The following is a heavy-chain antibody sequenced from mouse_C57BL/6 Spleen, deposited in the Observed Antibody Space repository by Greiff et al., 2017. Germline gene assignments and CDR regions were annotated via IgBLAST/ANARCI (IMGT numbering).Heavy chain of an antibody. CDR3: ARQGDMDY. V-gene: IGHV5-12*01. J-gene: IGHJ4*01. CDR1: GFTFSDYY. CDR2: ISNGGGST. Sequence: EVMLVESGGGLVQPGGSLKLSCAASGFTFSDYYMYWVRQTPEKRLEWVAYISNGGGSTYYPDTVKGRFTISRDNAKNTLYLQMSRLKSEDTAMYYCARQGDMDYWGQGTSVTVSS.